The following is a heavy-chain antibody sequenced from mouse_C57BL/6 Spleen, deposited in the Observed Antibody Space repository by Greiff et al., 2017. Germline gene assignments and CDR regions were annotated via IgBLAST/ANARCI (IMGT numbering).Heavy chain of an antibody. J-gene: IGHJ4*01. CDR2: INPNTGGT. D-gene: IGHD2-1*01. Sequence: EVQLQQSGPELVKPGASVTMSCKASGYTFTDYNMHWVKQSHGKSLEWIGYINPNTGGTSYNQKFKGKAILTVNKSSSTAYMELRSLTSEYSADYYCGRSLYYGYAMDYWGQGTSVTVAS. V-gene: IGHV1-22*01. CDR3: GRSLYYGYAMDY. CDR1: GYTFTDYN.